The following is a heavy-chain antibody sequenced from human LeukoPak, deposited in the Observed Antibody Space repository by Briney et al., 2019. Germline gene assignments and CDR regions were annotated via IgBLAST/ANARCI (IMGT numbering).Heavy chain of an antibody. J-gene: IGHJ2*01. V-gene: IGHV4-31*03. CDR2: IYYSGST. Sequence: SETLSLTCTVSGGSISSGGYYWSWIRQHPGKGLEWIGYIYYSGSTYYNPSLKSGVTISVDTSKNQFSLKLSSVTAADTAVYYCARDSAIVVVVAATPGWYFDLWGRGTLVTVSS. D-gene: IGHD2-15*01. CDR3: ARDSAIVVVVAATPGWYFDL. CDR1: GGSISSGGYY.